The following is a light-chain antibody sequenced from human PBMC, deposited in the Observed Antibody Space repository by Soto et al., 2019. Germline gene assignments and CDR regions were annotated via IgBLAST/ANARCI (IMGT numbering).Light chain of an antibody. V-gene: IGKV1-39*01. CDR3: PKGYRTPYT. Sequence: DIQMTQSPSSLSASVGDRVTITCRASQSISSYLNWYQQKPGKAPKLLIYAASSLQSGVPSRFSGSGTGTDFTLTIRSLPTENFATYYCPKGYRTPYTFGQGTKLEVK. J-gene: IGKJ2*01. CDR2: AAS. CDR1: QSISSY.